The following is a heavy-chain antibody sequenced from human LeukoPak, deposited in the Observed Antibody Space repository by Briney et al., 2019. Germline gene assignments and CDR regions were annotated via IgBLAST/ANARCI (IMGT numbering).Heavy chain of an antibody. J-gene: IGHJ4*02. D-gene: IGHD3-10*01. Sequence: SETLSLTCTVSGGSISTSNYYWGWIRQPPGKGREWIGSIYYTGSTYYNPSLNSRVTVSVDTSKNQFSLKLSSVTAADTAVYYCASRTRFGELRFDYWGQGTLVTVSS. CDR3: ASRTRFGELRFDY. CDR2: IYYTGST. CDR1: GGSISTSNYY. V-gene: IGHV4-39*01.